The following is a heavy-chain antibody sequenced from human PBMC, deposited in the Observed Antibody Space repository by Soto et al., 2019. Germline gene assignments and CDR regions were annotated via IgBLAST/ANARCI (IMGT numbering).Heavy chain of an antibody. CDR2: IIPIFGTA. CDR3: ARGTGTARVAFDI. V-gene: IGHV1-69*06. Sequence: SVKVSCKASGGTFSSYAISWVRQAPGQGLEWMGGIIPIFGTANYAQKFQGRVTITADKSTSTAYMELSGLRSEDTAVYYCARGTGTARVAFDIWGQGTMVTVSS. D-gene: IGHD1-7*01. CDR1: GGTFSSYA. J-gene: IGHJ3*02.